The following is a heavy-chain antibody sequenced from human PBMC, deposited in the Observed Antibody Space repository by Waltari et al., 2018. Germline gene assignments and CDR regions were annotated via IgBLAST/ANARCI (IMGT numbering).Heavy chain of an antibody. Sequence: EAKLVESGGGLIQPGGSLRLSCAASGLHGGHNNMRWVRQAPGKGLEWVSVIYSGGSTYYADSVKGRFTISRDNSKNTLYLQMNSLRAEDTAVYYCASDSGLIVGATREINYWGQGTLVTVSS. J-gene: IGHJ4*02. CDR1: GLHGGHNN. V-gene: IGHV3-53*01. CDR3: ASDSGLIVGATREINY. D-gene: IGHD1-26*01. CDR2: IYSGGST.